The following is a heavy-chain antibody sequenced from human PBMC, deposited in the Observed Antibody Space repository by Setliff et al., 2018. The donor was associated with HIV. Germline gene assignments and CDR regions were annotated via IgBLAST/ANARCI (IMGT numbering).Heavy chain of an antibody. Sequence: SETLSLTCGVSGYSISSDYCWGWIRQPPGKGLEWIGNMCHGGNNNYYNPSLKSRVTISVDTFANQFSLKLTSVTAADTAVYFCTREGSYYDRTGYWPVFDDWGQGTLVTVSS. CDR1: GYSISSDYC. CDR3: TREGSYYDRTGYWPVFDD. V-gene: IGHV4-38-2*02. D-gene: IGHD3-22*01. CDR2: MCHGGNNN. J-gene: IGHJ4*02.